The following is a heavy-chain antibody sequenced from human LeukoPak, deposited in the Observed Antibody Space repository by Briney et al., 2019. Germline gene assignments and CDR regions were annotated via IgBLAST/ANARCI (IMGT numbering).Heavy chain of an antibody. J-gene: IGHJ5*02. CDR1: GGSINNYF. Sequence: PSETLSLTCSVSGGSINNYFWNWLRQPPGRGLEWIGHVYYTGSTRYNPSLKSRVFISIDTSMNQFSPKLSSVTAADTAVYYCARRARAEADTSPDNWIDPWGQGTLVTVSS. CDR3: ARRARAEADTSPDNWIDP. V-gene: IGHV4-59*08. CDR2: VYYTGST. D-gene: IGHD6-13*01.